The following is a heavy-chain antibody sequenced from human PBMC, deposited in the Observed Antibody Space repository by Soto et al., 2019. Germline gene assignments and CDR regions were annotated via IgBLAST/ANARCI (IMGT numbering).Heavy chain of an antibody. CDR3: AKEGGRASGYNYGNTYFDY. CDR1: GFTFGFNA. V-gene: IGHV3-23*01. CDR2: ISAGSVST. Sequence: GGSLSLSCAATGFTFGFNALSWVRQAPGQGLEWVSSISAGSVSTNYADSVRGRFTISRDNSKNTLYLQMNSLSAEDTAVYYCAKEGGRASGYNYGNTYFDYWGQGTRVTVSS. D-gene: IGHD5-12*01. J-gene: IGHJ4*02.